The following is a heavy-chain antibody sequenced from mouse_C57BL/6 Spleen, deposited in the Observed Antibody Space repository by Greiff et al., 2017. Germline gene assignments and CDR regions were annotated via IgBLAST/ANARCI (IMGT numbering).Heavy chain of an antibody. CDR3: TREDSTMVTTGFAY. V-gene: IGHV5-9-1*02. D-gene: IGHD2-2*01. CDR2: ISSGGDYI. Sequence: EVMLVESGEGLVKPGGSLKLSCAASGFTFSSYAMSWVRQTPEKRLEWVAYISSGGDYIYYADTVKGRFTISRDNARNTLYLQMSSLKSEDTAMYYCTREDSTMVTTGFAYWGQGTLVTVSA. J-gene: IGHJ3*01. CDR1: GFTFSSYA.